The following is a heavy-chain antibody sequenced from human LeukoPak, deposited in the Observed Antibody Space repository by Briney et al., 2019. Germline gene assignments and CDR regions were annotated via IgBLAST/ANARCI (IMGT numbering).Heavy chain of an antibody. CDR2: ISSSSSYI. J-gene: IGHJ4*02. D-gene: IGHD1-1*01. V-gene: IGHV3-21*01. CDR1: GFTFSSYS. CDR3: ARGFSGTADY. Sequence: GGSLRLSCAASGFTFSSYSMNWIRQAPGKGLEWVSSISSSSSYIYYADSVKGRFTISRDNAKNSLYLQMNSLRAEDTAVYYCARGFSGTADYWGQGTLVTVSS.